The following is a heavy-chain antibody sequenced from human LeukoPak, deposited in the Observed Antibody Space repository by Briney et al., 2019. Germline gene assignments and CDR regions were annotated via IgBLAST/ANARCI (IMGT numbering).Heavy chain of an antibody. D-gene: IGHD2-2*01. CDR1: GGTFSSYA. CDR2: IIPILGIA. V-gene: IGHV1-69*04. Sequence: SVKVSCKASGGTFSSYAISWVRQAPGQGLEWMGRIIPILGIANYAQKFQGRVTITADKSTSTAYMELSSLRSEDTAVYYCASGVVPASDAFDIWGQGTMVTVSS. CDR3: ASGVVPASDAFDI. J-gene: IGHJ3*02.